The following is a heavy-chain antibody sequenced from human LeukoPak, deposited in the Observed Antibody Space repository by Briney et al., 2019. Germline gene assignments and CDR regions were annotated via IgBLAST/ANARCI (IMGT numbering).Heavy chain of an antibody. CDR2: IYTSGST. D-gene: IGHD5-24*01. CDR1: GGSIYSGGYY. Sequence: SETLSLTXTVSGGSIYSGGYYWSWIRQPAGKGLEWIGRIYTSGSTNYNPSLKSRVTISVDTSKNQFSLKLSSVTAADTAVYYCARDRRDGYNLYYFDLWGQRTLVTVSS. J-gene: IGHJ4*02. V-gene: IGHV4-61*02. CDR3: ARDRRDGYNLYYFDL.